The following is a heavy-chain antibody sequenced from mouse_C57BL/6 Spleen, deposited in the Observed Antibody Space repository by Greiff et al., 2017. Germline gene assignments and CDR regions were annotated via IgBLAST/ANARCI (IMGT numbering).Heavy chain of an antibody. CDR3: ARSGSSITTVVDWYFDV. D-gene: IGHD1-1*01. J-gene: IGHJ1*03. CDR2: INPSNGGT. V-gene: IGHV1-53*01. Sequence: VKLQQPGTELVKPGASVKLSCKASGYTFTSYWMHWVKQRPGQGLEWIGNINPSNGGTNYNEKFKSKATLTVDKSSSTAYMQLSSLTSEDSAVYYCARSGSSITTVVDWYFDVWGTGTTVTVSS. CDR1: GYTFTSYW.